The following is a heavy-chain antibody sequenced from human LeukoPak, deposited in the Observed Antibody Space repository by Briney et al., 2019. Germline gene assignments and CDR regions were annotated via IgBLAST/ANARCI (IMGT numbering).Heavy chain of an antibody. CDR1: GFTFKDYG. CDR3: AKDANWACDY. Sequence: GGSLRLSCAASGFTFKDYGMHWVRQAPGKGLEWVAYIRHHGNDKYYVDSVKGRFTVSRDTSKNMMYLQMNSLRTEDTAVYYCAKDANWACDYWGQGTPVTVSS. V-gene: IGHV3-30*02. D-gene: IGHD3-16*01. CDR2: IRHHGNDK. J-gene: IGHJ4*02.